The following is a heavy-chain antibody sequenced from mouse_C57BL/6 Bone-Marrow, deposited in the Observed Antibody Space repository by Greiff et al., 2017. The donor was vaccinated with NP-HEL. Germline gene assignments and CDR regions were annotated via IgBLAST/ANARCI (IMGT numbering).Heavy chain of an antibody. CDR3: TGSCYAMDY. J-gene: IGHJ4*01. CDR2: IRLKSDNSAQ. Sequence: EVKVEESGGGLVQPGGSMKLSCVASGFTFSNYWMNWVRQSPETGLEWVAQIRLKSDNSAQHYAASVKGRFTISRDDSKSSVYLQMNNLRAEDTGIYYCTGSCYAMDYWGQGTSVTVSS. V-gene: IGHV6-3*01. CDR1: GFTFSNYW.